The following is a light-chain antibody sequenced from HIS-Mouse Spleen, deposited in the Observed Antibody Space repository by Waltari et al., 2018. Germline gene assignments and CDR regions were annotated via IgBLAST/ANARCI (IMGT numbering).Light chain of an antibody. Sequence: SYELTQPPSVSVSPGQTARTTCSGDALPNKYAYWYQQKSGQAPVLVIYEDSKRPSGIPGRFSGSSSGTMATLTISGAQVEDEADYYCYSTDSSGNHWVFGGGTKLTVL. CDR1: ALPNKY. CDR2: EDS. V-gene: IGLV3-10*01. J-gene: IGLJ3*02. CDR3: YSTDSSGNHWV.